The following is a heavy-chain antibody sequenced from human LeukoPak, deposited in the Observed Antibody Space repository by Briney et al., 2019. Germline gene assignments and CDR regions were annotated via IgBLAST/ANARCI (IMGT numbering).Heavy chain of an antibody. V-gene: IGHV1-2*02. CDR3: AIGYGSSWDQQY. Sequence: ASVGVSCEASGYTLTVYYIHWVPPAPGRGLEWMGWINPNSGGTNYAQKFQGRVTMTRDTSISTAYMELSRLRSDDTAVYYCAIGYGSSWDQQYWGQGTLVTVSS. CDR1: GYTLTVYY. J-gene: IGHJ4*02. D-gene: IGHD6-13*01. CDR2: INPNSGGT.